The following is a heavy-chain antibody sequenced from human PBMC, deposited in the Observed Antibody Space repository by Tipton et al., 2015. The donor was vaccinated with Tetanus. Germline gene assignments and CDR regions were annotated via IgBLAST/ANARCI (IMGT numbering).Heavy chain of an antibody. D-gene: IGHD1-26*01. J-gene: IGHJ5*02. CDR1: GGTYTTHG. V-gene: IGHV1-69*01. CDR2: IVPKFSTT. CDR3: VRHLVGAVPKGYYWFVP. Sequence: QSGAEVKRPGSSVKVSCKASGGTYTTHGVTWERQAPGQSLEWMGGIVPKFSTTKYSQKFEGSLTITADESATTDHMELRGLRLDHTAMYYFVRHLVGAVPKGYYWFVPWGQGTLVTVSS.